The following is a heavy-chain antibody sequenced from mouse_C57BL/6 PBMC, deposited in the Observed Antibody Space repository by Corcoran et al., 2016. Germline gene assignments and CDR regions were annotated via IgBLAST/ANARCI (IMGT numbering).Heavy chain of an antibody. Sequence: QIQLVQSGPELKKPGETVKISCKASGYTFTTYGMSWVKQAPGKGLKWMGWINTYSGVPTYADDFKGRFAFSLETSASTAYLQINNLKNEDTATYFCARDDLLVYDYAMDYWGQGTSVTVSS. CDR1: GYTFTTYG. CDR2: INTYSGVP. J-gene: IGHJ4*01. CDR3: ARDDLLVYDYAMDY. V-gene: IGHV9-3*01. D-gene: IGHD2-3*01.